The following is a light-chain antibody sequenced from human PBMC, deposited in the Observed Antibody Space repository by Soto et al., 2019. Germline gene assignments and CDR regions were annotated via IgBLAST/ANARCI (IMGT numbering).Light chain of an antibody. J-gene: IGLJ1*01. V-gene: IGLV2-23*02. CDR2: EVN. CDR3: CSYAGSSSLYV. Sequence: QSVLTQPASVSGSPGQSITISCTGTSSDIGTYNLVSWYQQHPGKAPKLMIYEVNKRPSGVSDRFSGSKSGNTASLTISGLQAEDEADYYCCSYAGSSSLYVFGTGTNVTV. CDR1: SSDIGTYNL.